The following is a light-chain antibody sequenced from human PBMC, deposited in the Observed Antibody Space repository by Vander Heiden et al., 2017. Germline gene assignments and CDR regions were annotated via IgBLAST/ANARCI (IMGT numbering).Light chain of an antibody. J-gene: IGLJ2*01. CDR2: QDS. CDR3: QAWDSSTVG. Sequence: SYELTQPPSVSVSPGQTASITCSGDKLGDKYACWYQQKPGQSPGRVIYQDSKRPSGIPERFSGSNSGKTATLTISGTQAMDEADDYCQAWDSSTVGFGGGTKLTVL. V-gene: IGLV3-1*01. CDR1: KLGDKY.